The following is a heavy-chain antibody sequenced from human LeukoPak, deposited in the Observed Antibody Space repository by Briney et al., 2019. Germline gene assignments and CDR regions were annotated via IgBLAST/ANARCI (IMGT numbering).Heavy chain of an antibody. Sequence: PSQTLSLTCTVSGGSISSGSYNWSWIPPPPGKGLEWIGRIYSSGSTNYNPSLKSRVTISVDTSKNQFSLQLSSVTAADTAAYYCAREMDYDFWSGYYVDWFDPWGQGTLVTVSS. CDR3: AREMDYDFWSGYYVDWFDP. CDR1: GGSISSGSYN. D-gene: IGHD3-3*01. J-gene: IGHJ5*02. V-gene: IGHV4-61*02. CDR2: IYSSGST.